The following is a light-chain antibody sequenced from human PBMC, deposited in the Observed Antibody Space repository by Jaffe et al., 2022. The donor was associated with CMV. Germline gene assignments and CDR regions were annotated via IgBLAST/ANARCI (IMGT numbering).Light chain of an antibody. V-gene: IGKV1-39*01. J-gene: IGKJ1*01. CDR1: QSISSY. Sequence: DIQMTQSPSSLSASVGDRVTITCRASQSISSYLNWYQQKPGEVPKLLIFAASTLQRGVPSRFSGSGSGTDFTLTISSLQREDFGSYYCQQSYSIPWAFGQGTKVEI. CDR3: QQSYSIPWA. CDR2: AAS.